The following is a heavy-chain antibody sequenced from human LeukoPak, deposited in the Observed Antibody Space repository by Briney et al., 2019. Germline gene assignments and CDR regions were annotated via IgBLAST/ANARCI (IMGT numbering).Heavy chain of an antibody. CDR1: GYIFTSYY. V-gene: IGHV1-46*01. Sequence: ASVKVSCKASGYIFTSYYMHWVRLAPGQGLEWMGLINPSGGSTSYAQKFQGRVTMTRDTSTSTVYMELSSLRSEDTAVYYCARDVRGGGQLLSGIDYWGQGTLVTVSS. D-gene: IGHD2-2*01. CDR3: ARDVRGGGQLLSGIDY. CDR2: INPSGGST. J-gene: IGHJ4*02.